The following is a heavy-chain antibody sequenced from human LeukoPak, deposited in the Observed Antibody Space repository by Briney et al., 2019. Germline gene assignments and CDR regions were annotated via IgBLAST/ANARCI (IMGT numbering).Heavy chain of an antibody. CDR2: ISASGGSA. J-gene: IGHJ4*02. Sequence: GGSLRLSCAASGFTFISSAMSWVRQAPGKGLEWVSVISASGGSAYYADSVKGRFTISRDNSKNTLYLQMNNLRVEDTAVYYCAKGADLWFGQSLPFDFWGQGTLVTVSS. CDR3: AKGADLWFGQSLPFDF. CDR1: GFTFISSA. V-gene: IGHV3-23*01. D-gene: IGHD3-10*01.